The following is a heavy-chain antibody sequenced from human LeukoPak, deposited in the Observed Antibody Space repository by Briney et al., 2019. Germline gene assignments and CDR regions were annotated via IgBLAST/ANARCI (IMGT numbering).Heavy chain of an antibody. CDR3: ARDYRALDGYLVY. J-gene: IGHJ4*02. D-gene: IGHD5-24*01. CDR2: INPNSGGT. Sequence: ASVKVSCKASGYTFTGYYMHWVRQAPGQGLEWVGWINPNSGGTNYAQKFQGRVTMTRDTSISTAYMELSRLRSDDTAVYYCARDYRALDGYLVYWGQGTLVTVSS. V-gene: IGHV1-2*02. CDR1: GYTFTGYY.